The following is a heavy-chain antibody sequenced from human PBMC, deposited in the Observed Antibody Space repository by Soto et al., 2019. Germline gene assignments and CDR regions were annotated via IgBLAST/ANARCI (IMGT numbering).Heavy chain of an antibody. CDR2: IIAMFSTA. V-gene: IGHV1-69*13. Sequence: SVKVSCKASGGTFSTLAISWMRQAPGQGLEGVGGIIAMFSTANYAQKFQGRVTITADESTSTAYMELSSLRSEDTAVYYCARDVIPDYYVRSGYYLRPGWFDPWGQGTLVTVSS. CDR1: GGTFSTLA. D-gene: IGHD3-22*01. J-gene: IGHJ5*02. CDR3: ARDVIPDYYVRSGYYLRPGWFDP.